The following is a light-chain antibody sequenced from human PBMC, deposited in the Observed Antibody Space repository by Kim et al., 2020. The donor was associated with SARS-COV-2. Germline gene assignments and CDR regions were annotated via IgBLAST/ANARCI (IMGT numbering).Light chain of an antibody. CDR1: SSNLANNY. CDR3: GTWDSRLGAGV. CDR2: DNN. V-gene: IGLV1-51*01. J-gene: IGLJ3*02. Sequence: GQNVTISCSGSSSNLANNYVSWYQQLPGTAPKLLIYDNNKRPSRIPDRFSGSKSGTSATLGITGLQTGDEADYYCGTWDSRLGAGVFGGGTQLTVL.